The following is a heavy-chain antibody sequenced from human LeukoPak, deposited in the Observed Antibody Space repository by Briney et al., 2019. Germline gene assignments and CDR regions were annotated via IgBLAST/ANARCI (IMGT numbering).Heavy chain of an antibody. J-gene: IGHJ5*02. CDR3: ARAACSGGSCSRPGSLNWFDP. V-gene: IGHV1-2*02. CDR1: GYTFTGYY. CDR2: INPNSGGT. D-gene: IGHD2-15*01. Sequence: ASVKVSCKASGYTFTGYYMHWVRQAPGQWLEWMGWINPNSGGTNYAQKFQGRVTMTRDTSISTAYMELSRLRSDDTAVYYCARAACSGGSCSRPGSLNWFDPWGQGTLVTVSS.